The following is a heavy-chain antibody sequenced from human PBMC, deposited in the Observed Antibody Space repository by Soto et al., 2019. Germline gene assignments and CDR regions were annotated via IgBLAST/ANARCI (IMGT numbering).Heavy chain of an antibody. J-gene: IGHJ6*02. Sequence: HVQLQESGPGLVKPSETLSLTCTVSGGSVSSGSYYWSWIRQPPGKGLEWIGYISYNKNTNYNPSLKSRVTISLDRSKNQFXLKLXXVXXXXXXXXXXXXXXXXXXXXXXXXXXHYGMDVWGQGTTVTVSS. CDR2: ISYNKNT. CDR1: GGSVSSGSYY. CDR3: XXXXXXXXXXXXXXXXHYGMDV. V-gene: IGHV4-61*01.